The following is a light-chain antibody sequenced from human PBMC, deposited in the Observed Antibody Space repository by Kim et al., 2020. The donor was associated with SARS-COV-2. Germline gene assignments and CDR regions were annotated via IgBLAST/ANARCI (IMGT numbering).Light chain of an antibody. Sequence: ASVEDRATITCRASQDISSALAWYQQKPGKPPNLRIYDATTLESGVPSRFSGSGSGADFTLAISSLQPEDSATYFCQQFRNYPLTFGGGTKVDIK. CDR1: QDISSA. J-gene: IGKJ4*01. CDR2: DAT. CDR3: QQFRNYPLT. V-gene: IGKV1D-13*01.